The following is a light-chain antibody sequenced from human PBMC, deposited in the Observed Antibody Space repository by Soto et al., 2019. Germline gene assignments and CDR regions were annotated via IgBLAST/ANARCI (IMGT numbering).Light chain of an antibody. CDR3: QQYTGYSHS. CDR2: DAT. CDR1: QTISSW. Sequence: DMHMSQSPCTLTESIGDRVTISGRASQTISSWLAWYQQKPGKAPSLLIYDATNLQPGVPSRFSGSGSGTEFTLTISSLQPDDFATYYCQQYTGYSHSFAQGTKVDIK. J-gene: IGKJ2*01. V-gene: IGKV1-5*01.